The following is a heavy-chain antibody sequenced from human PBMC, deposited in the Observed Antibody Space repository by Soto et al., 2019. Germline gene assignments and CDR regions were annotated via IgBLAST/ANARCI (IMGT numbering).Heavy chain of an antibody. V-gene: IGHV4-39*01. CDR1: GGDVTRSRYY. CDR2: ISYGGST. J-gene: IGHJ4*02. CDR3: ATMEPHNDFWSANYYFAY. D-gene: IGHD3-3*01. Sequence: QLQLRESGPGLVRPSETLSLTCTVSGGDVTRSRYYWAWIRQTPGKGLEWIATISYGGSTYYSASLKSRVTISIDTSKNQFSLKMTSVTAADTAVYSCATMEPHNDFWSANYYFAYWGQGTLVTVSS.